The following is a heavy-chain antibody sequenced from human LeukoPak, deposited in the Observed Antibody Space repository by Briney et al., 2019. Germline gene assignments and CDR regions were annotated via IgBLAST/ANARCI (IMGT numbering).Heavy chain of an antibody. CDR3: ARSTSSGWHYFDY. CDR1: GFTVSANY. J-gene: IGHJ4*02. D-gene: IGHD6-25*01. Sequence: GGSLRLSCAASGFTVSANYMSWARQVPGKGLEWISVIYSGGGTHYADSVKGRFTMSRDSSKNTLYLQMSSLRGEGTAVYYCARSTSSGWHYFDYWGQGTLVTVSS. V-gene: IGHV3-66*02. CDR2: IYSGGGT.